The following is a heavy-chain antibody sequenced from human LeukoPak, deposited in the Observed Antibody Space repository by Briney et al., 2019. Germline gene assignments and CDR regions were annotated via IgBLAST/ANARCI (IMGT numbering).Heavy chain of an antibody. J-gene: IGHJ6*02. Sequence: PGGSLRLSCAASGFTSTSYAMSWVRQAPGKGLEWVSGVSASGQSTYYADSVKGRFTISRDNSKNTLYVQMNSLRAEDTAVYYCAKWWKWELRGTYYYYYGLDVWGQGTTVTVSS. CDR3: AKWWKWELRGTYYYYYGLDV. V-gene: IGHV3-23*01. D-gene: IGHD1-26*01. CDR1: GFTSTSYA. CDR2: VSASGQST.